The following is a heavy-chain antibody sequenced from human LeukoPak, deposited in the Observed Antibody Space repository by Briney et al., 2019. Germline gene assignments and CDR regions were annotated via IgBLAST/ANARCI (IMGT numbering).Heavy chain of an antibody. CDR2: INPSGGST. J-gene: IGHJ4*02. D-gene: IGHD2-2*01. CDR3: ARDYCSSTSCYFADY. V-gene: IGHV1-46*01. CDR1: GYTFTSYY. Sequence: GASVKVSCKASGYTFTSYYMHWVRQAPGQGLEWMGIINPSGGSTSYAQKFQGRVTMTTDTSTSTAYMELRSLRSDDTAVYYCARDYCSSTSCYFADYWGQGTLVTVSS.